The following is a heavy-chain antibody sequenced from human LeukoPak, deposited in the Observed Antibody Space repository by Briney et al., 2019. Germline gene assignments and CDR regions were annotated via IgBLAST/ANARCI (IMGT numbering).Heavy chain of an antibody. CDR2: IKQDGSAK. Sequence: GGSLRLSCAASGFTFSSYWMSWVRQAPGKGLGWVANIKQDGSAKYYVDSVKGRFTISRDNAKNSLYLQMNSLRAEDTAVYYCARAGLNWAFDYWGQGTLVTVSS. CDR3: ARAGLNWAFDY. J-gene: IGHJ4*02. D-gene: IGHD7-27*01. CDR1: GFTFSSYW. V-gene: IGHV3-7*01.